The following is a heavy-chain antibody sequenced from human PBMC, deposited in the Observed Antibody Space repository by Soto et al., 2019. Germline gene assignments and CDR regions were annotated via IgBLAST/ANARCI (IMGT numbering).Heavy chain of an antibody. Sequence: GGSLRLSCAASGFTVSSNYMNWVRQAPGKGLEWVSAIYSGGSTYYADSVKGRFTISRDNSKNTLYLQMNSLRAEDTGVYYCARIDDYGDNYYYYYMDVWGKGTTVTVSS. V-gene: IGHV3-66*01. CDR2: IYSGGST. J-gene: IGHJ6*03. CDR3: ARIDDYGDNYYYYYMDV. D-gene: IGHD4-17*01. CDR1: GFTVSSNY.